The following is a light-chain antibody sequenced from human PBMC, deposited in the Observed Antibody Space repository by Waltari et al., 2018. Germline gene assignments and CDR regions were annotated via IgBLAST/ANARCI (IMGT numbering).Light chain of an antibody. CDR3: QQYDSYPT. V-gene: IGKV1-5*03. Sequence: DIQITQSPSTLSASLADSITITCRASQSISNLLAWYQQKPGKAPTLLIYKASILVSGVSSRFSGTGSGTEFNLTISCLQPGDFATYFCQQYDSYPTFGQGTKLDIK. CDR1: QSISNL. CDR2: KAS. J-gene: IGKJ2*01.